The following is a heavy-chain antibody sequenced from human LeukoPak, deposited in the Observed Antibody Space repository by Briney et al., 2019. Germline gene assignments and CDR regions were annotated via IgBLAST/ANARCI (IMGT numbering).Heavy chain of an antibody. CDR2: ITNSGNSK. V-gene: IGHV3-48*01. CDR1: EFTFSSYS. J-gene: IGHJ4*02. D-gene: IGHD3-22*01. Sequence: GGSLRLSCAASEFTFSSYSMNWVRQAPGKGLEWVSCITNSGNSKSYADSVKGRFTISKDNTKNSLYLQMNGVRAEDAWGYCCARTRSSGYLTFYYWHQGILVTVSS. CDR3: ARTRSSGYLTFYY.